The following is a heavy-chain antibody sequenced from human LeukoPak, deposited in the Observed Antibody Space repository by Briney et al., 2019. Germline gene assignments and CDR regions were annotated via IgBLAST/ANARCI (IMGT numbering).Heavy chain of an antibody. J-gene: IGHJ6*02. Sequence: ASVKVSCKASGYTFTSYDINWVRQATGHGLEWMGWMNPNSGNTGYAQKFQGRVTMTRNTSISPAYMELSSLRSEDTAVYYCARSHVLRFLEWLPGHYYYYGMDVWGQGTTVTVSS. D-gene: IGHD3-3*01. V-gene: IGHV1-8*01. CDR2: MNPNSGNT. CDR1: GYTFTSYD. CDR3: ARSHVLRFLEWLPGHYYYYGMDV.